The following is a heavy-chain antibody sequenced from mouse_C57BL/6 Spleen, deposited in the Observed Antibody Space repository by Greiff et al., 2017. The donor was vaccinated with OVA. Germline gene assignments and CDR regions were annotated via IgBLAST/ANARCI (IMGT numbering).Heavy chain of an antibody. Sequence: QVQLKQPGAELVKPGASVKLSCKASGYTFTSYWMHWVKQRPGQGLEWIGMIHPNSGSTNYNEKFKSKATLTVDKSSSTAYMQLSSLTSEDSAVYYCARSGGLYSNYDYAMDYWGQGTSVTVSS. CDR2: IHPNSGST. CDR3: ARSGGLYSNYDYAMDY. D-gene: IGHD2-5*01. J-gene: IGHJ4*01. CDR1: GYTFTSYW. V-gene: IGHV1-64*01.